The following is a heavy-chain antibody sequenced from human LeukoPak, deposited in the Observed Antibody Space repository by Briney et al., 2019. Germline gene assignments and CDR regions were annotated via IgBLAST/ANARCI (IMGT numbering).Heavy chain of an antibody. V-gene: IGHV3-23*01. CDR2: LTASGETT. CDR3: APNGESTDWHWNY. Sequence: GGSLRLSCAASGFTFSSYAMSWVRQAPGKGLEWVSALTASGETTYYADSVKGRFTISRDNSKNTLFLQMNSLRAEDTAVYYCAPNGESTDWHWNYWGQGTLVSVS. D-gene: IGHD3-9*01. J-gene: IGHJ4*02. CDR1: GFTFSSYA.